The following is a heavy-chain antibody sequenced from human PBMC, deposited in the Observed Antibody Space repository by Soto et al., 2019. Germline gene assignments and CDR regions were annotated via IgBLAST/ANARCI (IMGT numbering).Heavy chain of an antibody. Sequence: GGSLRLSCRTSGFMFSSYGMHWVRQAPGKGPEWVAFISGDGSNTEYVDSVRGRFTVSRDTSKNTLYLQMDSLGAEDTAIYYWVNVVGDGNDYYDFWGQVTLVTVSS. CDR2: ISGDGSNT. J-gene: IGHJ4*02. D-gene: IGHD3-22*01. CDR3: VNVVGDGNDYYDF. CDR1: GFMFSSYG. V-gene: IGHV3-33*05.